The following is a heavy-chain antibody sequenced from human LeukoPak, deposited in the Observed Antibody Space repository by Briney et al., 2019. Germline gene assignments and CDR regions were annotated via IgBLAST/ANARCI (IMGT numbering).Heavy chain of an antibody. V-gene: IGHV1-2*02. CDR2: INPNSGGT. CDR1: GYTFTGYY. J-gene: IGHJ4*02. CDR3: ARDRGYNTTYYFDY. D-gene: IGHD5-24*01. Sequence: ASVKVSCKASGYTFTGYYMHWVRQAPGQGLERMGWINPNSGGTNYAQKFQGRVTMTRDTSISTAYMELSRLRSDDTAVYYCARDRGYNTTYYFDYWGQGTLVTVSS.